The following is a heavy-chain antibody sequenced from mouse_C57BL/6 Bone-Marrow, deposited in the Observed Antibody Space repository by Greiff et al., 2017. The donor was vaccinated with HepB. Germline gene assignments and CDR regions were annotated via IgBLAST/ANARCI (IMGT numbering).Heavy chain of an antibody. Sequence: VQLKQSGPELVKPGASVKMSCKASGYTFTDYNMHWVKQSHGKSLEWIGYINPNNGGTSYNQKFKGKATLTVNKSSSTAYMELRSLTSEDSAVYYCINFYGSSPFAYWGQGTLVTVSA. CDR3: INFYGSSPFAY. CDR1: GYTFTDYN. J-gene: IGHJ3*01. V-gene: IGHV1-22*01. D-gene: IGHD1-1*01. CDR2: INPNNGGT.